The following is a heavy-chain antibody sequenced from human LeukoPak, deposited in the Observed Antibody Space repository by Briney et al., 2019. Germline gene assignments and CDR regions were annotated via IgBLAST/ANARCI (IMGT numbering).Heavy chain of an antibody. CDR1: GFTFSSYA. D-gene: IGHD2-2*01. V-gene: IGHV3-23*01. CDR3: AKDPATIRYCSSTSCA. J-gene: IGHJ4*02. Sequence: GGSLRLSCAASGFTFSSYAMSWVRQAPGKGLEWVSAISGSGGSTYYADSVKGRLTISRDNSKNTLYLQMNSLRAEDTAVYYCAKDPATIRYCSSTSCAWGQGTLVTVSS. CDR2: ISGSGGST.